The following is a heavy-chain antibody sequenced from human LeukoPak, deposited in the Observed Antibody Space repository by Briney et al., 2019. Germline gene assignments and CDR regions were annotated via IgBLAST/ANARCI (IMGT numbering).Heavy chain of an antibody. CDR3: ARDMITFGGVIVVNWFDP. J-gene: IGHJ5*02. D-gene: IGHD3-16*02. CDR1: GGSISTSNYY. V-gene: IGHV4-61*02. Sequence: SETLSLTCTVSGGSISTSNYYWSWIRQPAGKGLEWIGRIYTSGSTNYNPSLKSRVTMSVDTSKNQFSLKLSSVTAADTAVYYCARDMITFGGVIVVNWFDPWGQGTLVTVSS. CDR2: IYTSGST.